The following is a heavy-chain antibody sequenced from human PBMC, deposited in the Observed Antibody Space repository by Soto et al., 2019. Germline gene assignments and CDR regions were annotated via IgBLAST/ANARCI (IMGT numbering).Heavy chain of an antibody. D-gene: IGHD2-8*01. Sequence: GGSLRLSCAASGFTFSSYGMHWVRQAPGKGLEWVAVIWYDGSNKYYADSVKGRFTISRDNSKNTLYLQMNSLRAEDTAVYYCARDSPYPDCTNGVCPERYYYYGMDVWGQGTTVTVSS. CDR2: IWYDGSNK. J-gene: IGHJ6*02. CDR3: ARDSPYPDCTNGVCPERYYYYGMDV. V-gene: IGHV3-33*01. CDR1: GFTFSSYG.